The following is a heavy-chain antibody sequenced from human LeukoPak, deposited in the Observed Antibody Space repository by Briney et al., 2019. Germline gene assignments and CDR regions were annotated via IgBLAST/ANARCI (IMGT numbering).Heavy chain of an antibody. V-gene: IGHV1-18*01. CDR2: ISAYNSAYNGNT. D-gene: IGHD3-10*01. Sequence: ASVKVSCKASGYSFINYGITWVRQAPGQGLGWMGWISAYNSAYNGNTHYAQKLQGRVTMTTDTSTNTGYMELRSLRSDDTAVYYCARQYGSGSYTGIDYWGQGTLVTVSS. J-gene: IGHJ4*02. CDR1: GYSFINYG. CDR3: ARQYGSGSYTGIDY.